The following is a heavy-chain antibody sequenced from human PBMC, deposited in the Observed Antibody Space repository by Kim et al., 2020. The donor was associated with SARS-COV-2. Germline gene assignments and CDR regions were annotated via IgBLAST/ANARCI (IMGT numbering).Heavy chain of an antibody. CDR2: INPNSGGT. Sequence: ASVKVSCKASGYTFTGYYMHWVRQAPGQGLEWMGWINPNSGGTNYAQKFQGWVTMTRDTSISTAYMELSRLRSDDTAVYYCARDLGQQQSEKDYYYYGMDVWGQGTTVTVSS. J-gene: IGHJ6*02. CDR3: ARDLGQQQSEKDYYYYGMDV. CDR1: GYTFTGYY. D-gene: IGHD6-13*01. V-gene: IGHV1-2*04.